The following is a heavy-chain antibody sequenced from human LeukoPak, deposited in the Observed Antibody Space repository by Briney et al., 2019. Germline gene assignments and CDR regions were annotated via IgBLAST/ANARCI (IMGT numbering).Heavy chain of an antibody. V-gene: IGHV4-31*03. CDR1: GGSISSGGYY. Sequence: SQTLSLTCTVSGGSISSGGYYWSWIRQHPGKGLEWIGYISSSGSTNYNPSLKSRVTISVDTSKNQFSLKLISVTAADTALYYCARDQGREYSSSWYDFWGQGTLVTVSS. CDR3: ARDQGREYSSSWYDF. J-gene: IGHJ5*01. D-gene: IGHD6-13*01. CDR2: ISSSGST.